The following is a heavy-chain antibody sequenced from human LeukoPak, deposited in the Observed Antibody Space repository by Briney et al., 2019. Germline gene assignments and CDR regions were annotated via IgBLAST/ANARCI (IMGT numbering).Heavy chain of an antibody. CDR2: IYSGGST. CDR3: ARRRAAAAGKVYGMDV. V-gene: IGHV3-53*01. D-gene: IGHD6-13*01. CDR1: GFTFSSNY. Sequence: GGSLGLSCAASGFTFSSNYMSWVRQAPGKGLEGVSVIYSGGSTYYAGSVKGRFTISRDNSKNTLYLQMNSLRAEDTAVYYCARRRAAAAGKVYGMDVWGQGTTVTVSS. J-gene: IGHJ6*02.